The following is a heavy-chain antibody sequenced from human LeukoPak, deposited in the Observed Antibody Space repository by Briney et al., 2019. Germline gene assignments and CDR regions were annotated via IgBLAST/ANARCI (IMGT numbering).Heavy chain of an antibody. CDR3: ARGLYYYDSSGYYFPRYYYYYYMDV. J-gene: IGHJ6*03. D-gene: IGHD3-22*01. CDR2: INPDSGGT. V-gene: IGHV1-2*02. Sequence: ASVKVSCKASGYTFTGYYMHWVRQAPGQGLEWMGWINPDSGGTNYAQKFQGRVTITRNTSISTAYMELSSLRSEDTAVYYCARGLYYYDSSGYYFPRYYYYYYMDVWGKGTTVTVSS. CDR1: GYTFTGYY.